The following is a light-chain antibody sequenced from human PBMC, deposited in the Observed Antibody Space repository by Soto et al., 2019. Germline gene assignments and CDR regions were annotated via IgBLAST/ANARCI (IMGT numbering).Light chain of an antibody. CDR1: SDDVGGYNY. CDR2: DVS. CDR3: SSYTSSSTLGV. J-gene: IGLJ2*01. V-gene: IGLV2-14*01. Sequence: QSALTQPASVSGSPGQSITISCTGTSDDVGGYNYVSWYQQHPSKAPKLMIYDVSHRPSGVSNRFSGSKSGNTASLTISGLQAEDEADYYCSSYTSSSTLGVFGGGTKLTVL.